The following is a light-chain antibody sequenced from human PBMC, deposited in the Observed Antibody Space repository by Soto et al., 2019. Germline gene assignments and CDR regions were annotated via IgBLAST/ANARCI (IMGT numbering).Light chain of an antibody. CDR3: QQRSNWPPLT. V-gene: IGKV3D-20*02. J-gene: IGKJ4*01. CDR2: DAS. Sequence: EIVLRQSPGILYLSPGDRATLSCRASQSVSSSYLAWYQQKPGQAPRLLIYDASNRATGIPARFSGSGSGTDFTLTISSLEPEDFAVYYCQQRSNWPPLTFGGGTKVDI. CDR1: QSVSSSY.